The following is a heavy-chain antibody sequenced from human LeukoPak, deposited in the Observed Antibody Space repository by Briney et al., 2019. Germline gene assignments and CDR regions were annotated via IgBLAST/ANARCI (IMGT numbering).Heavy chain of an antibody. CDR3: AKDGGVRMGLNFDY. D-gene: IGHD3-16*01. CDR2: ISGSGDST. Sequence: PGGSLRLSCAASGFTFSNYAMRWVRQAPGKGLEWVSGISGSGDSTYYADSVKGRFTISRDNSKNTLYLQMNSLRAEDTAVYYCAKDGGVRMGLNFDYWGQGTLVTVSS. V-gene: IGHV3-23*01. CDR1: GFTFSNYA. J-gene: IGHJ4*02.